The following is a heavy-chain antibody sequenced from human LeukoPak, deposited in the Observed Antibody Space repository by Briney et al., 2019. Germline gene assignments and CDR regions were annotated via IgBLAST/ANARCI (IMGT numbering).Heavy chain of an antibody. CDR3: AKAISAFDI. Sequence: PGGSLRLPCAASGFTFSSYGMHWVRQAPGKGLEWVAVIWYDGSNKYYADSVKGRFTISRDNSKNTLYLQMNSLRAEDTAVYYCAKAISAFDIWGQGTMVTVSS. V-gene: IGHV3-33*06. D-gene: IGHD3-3*02. CDR2: IWYDGSNK. J-gene: IGHJ3*02. CDR1: GFTFSSYG.